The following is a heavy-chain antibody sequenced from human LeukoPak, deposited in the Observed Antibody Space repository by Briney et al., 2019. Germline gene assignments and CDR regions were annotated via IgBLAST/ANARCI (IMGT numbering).Heavy chain of an antibody. CDR3: ARDNGWSADF. V-gene: IGHV3-23*01. D-gene: IGHD2-15*01. J-gene: IGHJ4*02. CDR1: GPSFGFYA. CDR2: ISGGGAGT. Sequence: PGGSLRLSCAASGPSFGFYAMSWVRQAPGKGLEWVSSISGGGAGTYHADSVRGRFTISRDNSKNTLYLQMDSLRAEDTAVYYCARDNGWSADFWGQGTLDTVSS.